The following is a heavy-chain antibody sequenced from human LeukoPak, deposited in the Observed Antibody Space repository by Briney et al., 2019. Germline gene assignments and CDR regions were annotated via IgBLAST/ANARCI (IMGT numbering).Heavy chain of an antibody. D-gene: IGHD5-18*01. Sequence: PSETLSLTCTVSGGSISSSSYYCGWIRQPPGKGLEWIGSIYYSGSTYYNPSLKSRVTISVDTSKNHFSLKLSSVTAADTAVYYCARPEYSYGPFDYWGQGTLVTVSS. CDR3: ARPEYSYGPFDY. CDR1: GGSISSSSYY. J-gene: IGHJ4*02. V-gene: IGHV4-39*01. CDR2: IYYSGST.